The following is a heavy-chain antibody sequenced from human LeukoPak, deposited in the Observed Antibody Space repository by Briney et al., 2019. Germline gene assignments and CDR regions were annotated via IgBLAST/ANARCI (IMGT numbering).Heavy chain of an antibody. CDR3: ARGFGCSSTSCSCMDV. V-gene: IGHV3-11*01. J-gene: IGHJ6*02. CDR2: ISGSGSDI. Sequence: GGSLRLSCVASGFPFSDYYMSWIRQAPGEGLDCVAYISGSGSDIYYADSVKGRFTISRDHAKNSLHLQMNSLRAEDTAVYYCARGFGCSSTSCSCMDVWGQGTTVTVSS. CDR1: GFPFSDYY. D-gene: IGHD2-2*01.